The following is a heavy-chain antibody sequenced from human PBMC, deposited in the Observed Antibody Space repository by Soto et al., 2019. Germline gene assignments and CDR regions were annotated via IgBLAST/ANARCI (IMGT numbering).Heavy chain of an antibody. CDR2: INHSGST. Sequence: TLSLTCAVYGGSFSGYYWSWIRQPPGKGLEWIGEINHSGSTNYNPSLKSRVTISVDTSKNQFSLKLSSVTAADTAVYYCARGDNFWSGYYLTRYYYYGMDVWGQGTTVTVSS. D-gene: IGHD3-3*01. V-gene: IGHV4-34*01. J-gene: IGHJ6*02. CDR1: GGSFSGYY. CDR3: ARGDNFWSGYYLTRYYYYGMDV.